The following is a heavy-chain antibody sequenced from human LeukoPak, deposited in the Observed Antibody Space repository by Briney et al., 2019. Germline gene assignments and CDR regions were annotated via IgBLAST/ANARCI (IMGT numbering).Heavy chain of an antibody. CDR3: AKDRDSMATITPDAFDI. D-gene: IGHD5-24*01. J-gene: IGHJ3*02. Sequence: PPGGTLRLSCAASGFTFSNYGMSWVRQAPRKGLEWVSAITNNGESTYYADSVKGRFTISRDNSKNTLYLQMNSLRAEDTAVYYCAKDRDSMATITPDAFDIWGQGTMVTVSS. V-gene: IGHV3-23*01. CDR2: ITNNGEST. CDR1: GFTFSNYG.